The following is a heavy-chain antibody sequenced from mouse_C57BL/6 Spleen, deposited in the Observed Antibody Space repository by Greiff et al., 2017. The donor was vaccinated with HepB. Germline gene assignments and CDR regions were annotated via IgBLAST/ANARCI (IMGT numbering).Heavy chain of an antibody. CDR3: ARSTGGYFDV. D-gene: IGHD1-1*01. CDR2: IDPSDSET. V-gene: IGHV1-52*01. J-gene: IGHJ1*03. Sequence: QVQLQQPGAELVRPGSSVKLSCKASDYTFTSYWMHWVKQRPIQGLEWIGNIDPSDSETHYNQKFKDKATLTVDKSSSTAYMQLSSLTSEDSAVYDCARSTGGYFDVWGTGTTVTVSS. CDR1: DYTFTSYW.